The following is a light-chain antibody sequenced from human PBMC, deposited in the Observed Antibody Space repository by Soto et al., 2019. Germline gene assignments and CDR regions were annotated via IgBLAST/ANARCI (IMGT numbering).Light chain of an antibody. CDR3: SSYAGSNDRRV. CDR1: SSDIGAYNY. V-gene: IGLV2-8*01. J-gene: IGLJ3*02. Sequence: QSALTQPPSASGSPGQSVTISCTGTSSDIGAYNYVSWYQQHPGKAPKLMIHEVSKRPSGVPDRFSGSKSGNTASLTVSGLQAEDESDYYCSSYAGSNDRRVFGRGTKLTLL. CDR2: EVS.